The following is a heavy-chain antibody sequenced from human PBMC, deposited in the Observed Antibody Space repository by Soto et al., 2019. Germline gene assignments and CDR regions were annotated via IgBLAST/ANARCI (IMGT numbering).Heavy chain of an antibody. D-gene: IGHD2-15*01. Sequence: GGSLRLSCTASGFTFSNYAMSWVRQAPGKGLEWVSTFSSRGGGTYYADSVKGRFTISRDNSKNTLYLQMNSLRAEDTAVYYCTKANRYCSGANCFTFDYWGLGTLVTVS. J-gene: IGHJ4*02. CDR1: GFTFSNYA. CDR3: TKANRYCSGANCFTFDY. CDR2: FSSRGGGT. V-gene: IGHV3-23*01.